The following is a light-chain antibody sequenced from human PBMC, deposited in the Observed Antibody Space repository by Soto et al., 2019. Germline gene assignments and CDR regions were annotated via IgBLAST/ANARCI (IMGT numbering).Light chain of an antibody. V-gene: IGKV3-20*01. CDR1: QSVSSY. Sequence: SQSPATLSLSPGERATLSCRASQSVSSYLAWYQQRPGQAPRLLIYGASTRATGIPDRFSGSGSGIDFTLTISRLEPEDFAVYYCQQYVTSPITFGQGTRLAIK. J-gene: IGKJ5*01. CDR3: QQYVTSPIT. CDR2: GAS.